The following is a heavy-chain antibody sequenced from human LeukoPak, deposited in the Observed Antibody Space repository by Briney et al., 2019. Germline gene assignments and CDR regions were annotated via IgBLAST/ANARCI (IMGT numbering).Heavy chain of an antibody. J-gene: IGHJ4*02. Sequence: PGGSLRLSCAASGFTFSSYWMSWVRQAPGKGLEWVAVISYDGSNKYYADSVKGRFTISRDNSKNTLYLQMNSLRAEDTAVYYCARDRQPTIFGVIDYWGQGTLVTVSS. CDR3: ARDRQPTIFGVIDY. CDR2: ISYDGSNK. CDR1: GFTFSSYW. V-gene: IGHV3-30-3*01. D-gene: IGHD3-3*01.